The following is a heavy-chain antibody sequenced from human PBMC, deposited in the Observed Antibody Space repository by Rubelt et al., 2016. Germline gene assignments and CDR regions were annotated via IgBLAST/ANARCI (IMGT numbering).Heavy chain of an antibody. CDR1: GGSFSGYY. CDR3: STRGPYNGDYDAVFNF. Sequence: QVQLQQWGAGLLKPSETLSLTCAVYGGSFSGYYWSWIRQPPGKGLEWIGEINHSGSTNYNPSLKSRVTISVDTSKNQFSLKLCSVTAAATAVYYCSTRGPYNGDYDAVFNFWDQGTLVTVSS. J-gene: IGHJ4*02. V-gene: IGHV4-34*01. CDR2: INHSGST. D-gene: IGHD4-17*01.